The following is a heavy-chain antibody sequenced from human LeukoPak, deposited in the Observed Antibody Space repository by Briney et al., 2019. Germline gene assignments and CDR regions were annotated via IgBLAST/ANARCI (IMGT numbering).Heavy chain of an antibody. J-gene: IGHJ4*02. Sequence: ASVKVSCKASGYTFTSYDINWVRQATGQGLEWMGWMNPNSGNTGYAQKFQGRVTVTRNTSISTAYMELSSLRSEDTAVYYCARAYSGSYNAGGYWGQGTLVTVSS. CDR2: MNPNSGNT. CDR1: GYTFTSYD. V-gene: IGHV1-8*01. CDR3: ARAYSGSYNAGGY. D-gene: IGHD1-26*01.